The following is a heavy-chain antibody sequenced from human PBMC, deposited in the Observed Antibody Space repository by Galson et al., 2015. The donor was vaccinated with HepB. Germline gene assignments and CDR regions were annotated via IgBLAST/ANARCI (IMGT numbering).Heavy chain of an antibody. CDR2: IWYDGSNK. D-gene: IGHD4-17*01. V-gene: IGHV3-33*08. J-gene: IGHJ6*02. Sequence: SLRLSCAASGFTFSSYGMHWVRQAPGKGLEWVAVIWYDGSNKYYADSVKGRFTISRDNSKNTLYLQMNSLRAEDTAVYYCAREPVTTGGFYYYHGMDVWGQGTTVTVSS. CDR3: AREPVTTGGFYYYHGMDV. CDR1: GFTFSSYG.